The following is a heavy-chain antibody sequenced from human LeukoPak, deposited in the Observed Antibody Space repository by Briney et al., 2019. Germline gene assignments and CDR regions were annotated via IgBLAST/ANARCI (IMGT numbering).Heavy chain of an antibody. V-gene: IGHV3-15*01. CDR2: IKNTVHGGTS. D-gene: IGHD3-22*01. J-gene: IGHJ4*02. Sequence: GGSLRLSCAASGFTFNNAWMTWVRQAPGKGLEWVGLIKNTVHGGTSESAGSGKGRFIISRYDSKDILYLQINNLKNEDTGVYYCSTMENYYDDSHFAYWGQGTLVTVSS. CDR3: STMENYYDDSHFAY. CDR1: GFTFNNAW.